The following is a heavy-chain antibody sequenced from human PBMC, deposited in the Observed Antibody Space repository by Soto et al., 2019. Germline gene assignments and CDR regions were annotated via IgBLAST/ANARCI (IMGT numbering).Heavy chain of an antibody. CDR3: AKMAYFGDPPGGDS. J-gene: IGHJ4*02. CDR2: ISKRGDAT. V-gene: IGHV3-23*01. D-gene: IGHD3-10*01. CDR1: GFTFSSSA. Sequence: EVQLLESGGALVQPGGSLRLSCAASGFTFSSSAMAWARQAPGEGLEWLSCISKRGDATFYADSVKGRFTISRDNSKNTLYLQMNSLGAEDTAVYHCAKMAYFGDPPGGDSWGQGTLVTVSS.